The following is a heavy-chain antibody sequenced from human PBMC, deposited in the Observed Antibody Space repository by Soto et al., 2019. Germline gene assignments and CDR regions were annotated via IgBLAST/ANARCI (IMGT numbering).Heavy chain of an antibody. CDR1: GFTFSSYS. J-gene: IGHJ6*03. Sequence: GGSLRLSCAASGFTFSSYSMNWVRQAPGKGLEWVSSISSSSSYIYYADSVKGRFTISRDNAKNSLYLQMNSQRAEDTAVYYCARDLTDYYYYYMDVWGKGTTVTVSS. CDR3: ARDLTDYYYYYMDV. V-gene: IGHV3-21*01. D-gene: IGHD2-8*02. CDR2: ISSSSSYI.